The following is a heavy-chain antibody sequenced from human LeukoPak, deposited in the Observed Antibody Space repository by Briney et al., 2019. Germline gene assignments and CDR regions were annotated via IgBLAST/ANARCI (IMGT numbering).Heavy chain of an antibody. J-gene: IGHJ4*01. Sequence: PSETLSLTCTVPRGSISSYYWSSIRQPAGEGLWWSGRIYTRGSTNYNPSIKSRVTMSVNPSQQQFSLKLSSVTAADTAVDYCASEDYGDYGAFDCRGHGTLVTVSS. CDR3: ASEDYGDYGAFDC. D-gene: IGHD4-17*01. CDR2: IYTRGST. V-gene: IGHV4-4*07. CDR1: RGSISSYY.